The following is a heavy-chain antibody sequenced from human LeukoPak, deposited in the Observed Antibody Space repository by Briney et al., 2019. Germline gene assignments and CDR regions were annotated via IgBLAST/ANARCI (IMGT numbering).Heavy chain of an antibody. Sequence: ASVKVSCKASGYTFTSYDINWVRQAPGQGLEWMGWMNPNSGNTGYAHKFQGRVTMTRNTSISTAYMELSSLRSEETAVYYCARGRIAVATITGFDPWGQGTLVTVSS. V-gene: IGHV1-8*01. J-gene: IGHJ5*02. CDR3: ARGRIAVATITGFDP. CDR2: MNPNSGNT. CDR1: GYTFTSYD. D-gene: IGHD5-12*01.